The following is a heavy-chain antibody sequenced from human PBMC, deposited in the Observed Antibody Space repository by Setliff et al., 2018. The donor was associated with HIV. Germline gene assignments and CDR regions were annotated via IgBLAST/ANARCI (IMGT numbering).Heavy chain of an antibody. J-gene: IGHJ6*03. Sequence: SETLSLTCTVYGGSFNNYYWSWIRQPPGKGLEWIGEINHSGSTSYNPSLKSRVTISVDTSKNQFSLKLNSITAADTAIYFCARVRDPNWNYDMDVWGQGTTVTVXS. CDR1: GGSFNNYY. CDR3: ARVRDPNWNYDMDV. CDR2: INHSGST. D-gene: IGHD1-1*01. V-gene: IGHV4-34*01.